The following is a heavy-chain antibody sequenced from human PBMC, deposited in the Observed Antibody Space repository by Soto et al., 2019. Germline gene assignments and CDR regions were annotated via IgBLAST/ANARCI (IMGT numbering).Heavy chain of an antibody. D-gene: IGHD3-22*01. V-gene: IGHV5-10-1*01. CDR2: IDPSDSYT. CDR1: GYSFTSYW. CDR3: ARSVDSSGYPYYFDY. J-gene: IGHJ4*02. Sequence: RGESLKISCKGSGYSFTSYWISWVRRMPGKGLEWMGRIDPSDSYTNYSPSFQGHVTISADKSISTAYLQWSSLKASDTAMYYCARSVDSSGYPYYFDYWGQGTLVTVSS.